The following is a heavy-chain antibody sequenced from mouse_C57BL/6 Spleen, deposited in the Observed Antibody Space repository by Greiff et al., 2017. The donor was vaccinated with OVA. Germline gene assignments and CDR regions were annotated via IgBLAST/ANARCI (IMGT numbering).Heavy chain of an antibody. Sequence: VQLQQPGAELVMPGASVKLSCKASGYTFTSYWMHWVKQRPGQGLEWIGEIDPSDSYTNYNQKFKGKSTLTVDKSSSTAYMQLSSLTSEDSAVYYCASYYYGTDWYFDVWGTGTTVTVSS. V-gene: IGHV1-69*01. CDR2: IDPSDSYT. CDR1: GYTFTSYW. J-gene: IGHJ1*03. CDR3: ASYYYGTDWYFDV. D-gene: IGHD1-1*01.